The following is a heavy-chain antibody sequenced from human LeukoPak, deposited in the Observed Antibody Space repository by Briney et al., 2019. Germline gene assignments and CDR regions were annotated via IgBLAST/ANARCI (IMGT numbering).Heavy chain of an antibody. CDR2: IYYTGST. CDR3: ARNLIPEQLVLNF. J-gene: IGHJ4*02. D-gene: IGHD6-13*01. CDR1: GFTFSSYS. Sequence: GSLRLSCAGSGFTFSSYSMNWIRQPPGKGLEWIGYIYYTGSTNYNPSLKSRVTMSVDTSKNQFSLNLRSVTPEDTAVYYCARNLIPEQLVLNFWGQGTLVTVSS. V-gene: IGHV4-59*01.